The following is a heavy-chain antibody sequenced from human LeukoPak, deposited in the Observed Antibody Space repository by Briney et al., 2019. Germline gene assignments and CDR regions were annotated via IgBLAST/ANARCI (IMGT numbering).Heavy chain of an antibody. J-gene: IGHJ6*02. D-gene: IGHD6-13*01. CDR3: ARTIAQYTNTWLYYYYGLDV. V-gene: IGHV3-23*01. CDR1: GFSFRSFA. CDR2: ISGGGEDT. Sequence: PRGSLRLSCIASGFSFRSFAMSWVRQAPGQGLEWVSSISGGGEDTYYADSVKGRFTISRDNSETTLYLQMNSLGADDTALYYCARTIAQYTNTWLYYYYGLDVWGQGTTVTVSS.